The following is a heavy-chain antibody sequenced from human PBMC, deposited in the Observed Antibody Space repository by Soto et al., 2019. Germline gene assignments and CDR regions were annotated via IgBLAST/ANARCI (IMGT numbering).Heavy chain of an antibody. V-gene: IGHV3-30-3*01. D-gene: IGHD4-17*01. CDR2: ISYDGSNK. Sequence: PGGSLRLSCAASGFTFSSYAMHWVRQAPGKGLEWVAVISYDGSNKYYADSVKGRFTISRDNSKNTLYLQMNSLRAEDTAVYYCARAPTTVTTPYYFDYWGQGTLVTSPQ. CDR1: GFTFSSYA. J-gene: IGHJ4*02. CDR3: ARAPTTVTTPYYFDY.